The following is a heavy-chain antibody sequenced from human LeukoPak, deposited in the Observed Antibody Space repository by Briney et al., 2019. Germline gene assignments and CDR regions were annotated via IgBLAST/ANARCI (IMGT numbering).Heavy chain of an antibody. J-gene: IGHJ4*02. CDR2: IWYDGSNK. D-gene: IGHD2-8*02. Sequence: PGGSLRLSCAASGFTFSSYGMHWVRQAPGKGLEWVAVIWYDGSNKYYADSVKGRFTISRDNSKNTLYLQMNSLRAEDTAVYYCARVLAFFLDFDYWGQGTLVTVSS. V-gene: IGHV3-33*01. CDR3: ARVLAFFLDFDY. CDR1: GFTFSSYG.